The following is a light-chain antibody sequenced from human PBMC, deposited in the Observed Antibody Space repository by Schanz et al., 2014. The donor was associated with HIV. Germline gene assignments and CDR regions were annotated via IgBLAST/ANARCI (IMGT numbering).Light chain of an antibody. V-gene: IGKV3-20*01. CDR1: QSISSSY. Sequence: EIVLTQSPGTLSLSPGERATLSCRASQSISSSYLAWYQQKPGQAPRLLIYGASSRATGTPDRFSGSGSGTDFTLSISRLEPEDFAVYYCHHYGGSFGPGTTVDYK. J-gene: IGKJ3*01. CDR3: HHYGGS. CDR2: GAS.